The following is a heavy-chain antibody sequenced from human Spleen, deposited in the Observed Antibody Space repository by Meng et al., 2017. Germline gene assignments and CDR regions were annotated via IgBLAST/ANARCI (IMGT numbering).Heavy chain of an antibody. V-gene: IGHV4-39*01. Sequence: QPQLQESGPGLVRASEGLSLTCSVSGGSISTSGYYWGWIRQPPGKGLERIGSIGHSGFTYYTPSLKSRVTVSIDTSRNQFSLWLTSVTAADTAVYYCVRSSAWVRTGFDPWGQGTLVTVSS. CDR2: IGHSGFT. CDR1: GGSISTSGYY. CDR3: VRSSAWVRTGFDP. D-gene: IGHD6-19*01. J-gene: IGHJ5*02.